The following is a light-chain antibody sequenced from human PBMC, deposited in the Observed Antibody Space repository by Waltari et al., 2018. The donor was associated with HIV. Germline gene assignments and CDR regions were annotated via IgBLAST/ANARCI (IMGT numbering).Light chain of an antibody. CDR2: WAS. CDR1: QSVLFSSNNNNY. V-gene: IGKV4-1*01. Sequence: DIVMTQSPDSLALSMGERAPTNCKSTQSVLFSSNNNNYLPWYQQKPGQSPKLLIYWASTRESGVPDRFSGSGSGTDFTLTISSLQAEDVAVYYCQQYYTTPLTFGGGTKVEIK. J-gene: IGKJ4*01. CDR3: QQYYTTPLT.